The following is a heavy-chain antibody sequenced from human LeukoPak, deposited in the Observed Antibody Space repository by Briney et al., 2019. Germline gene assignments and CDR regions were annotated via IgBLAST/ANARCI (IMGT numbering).Heavy chain of an antibody. D-gene: IGHD5-12*01. CDR1: GFIVSSYF. Sequence: GRSLRFPCAASGFIVSSYFMPWVRQAPGRGLEWVSVLDSGGSTYYADSVKGRFTISRDDSKNTLYLQMNSLRAEDTAMYYCARVGAAVATVDSWCQGTLVTVSS. CDR3: ARVGAAVATVDS. V-gene: IGHV3-66*01. J-gene: IGHJ4*02. CDR2: LDSGGST.